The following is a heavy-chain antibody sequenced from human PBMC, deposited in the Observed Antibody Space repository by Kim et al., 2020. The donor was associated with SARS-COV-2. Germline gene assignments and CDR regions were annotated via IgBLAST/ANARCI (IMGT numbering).Heavy chain of an antibody. Sequence: DCVEGRFTISRDSSKNTVNLQMNSLGADDTAVYYCARDPLGDGYSFSDYWGQGTLVTVSS. V-gene: IGHV3-53*01. D-gene: IGHD4-4*01. CDR3: ARDPLGDGYSFSDY. J-gene: IGHJ4*02.